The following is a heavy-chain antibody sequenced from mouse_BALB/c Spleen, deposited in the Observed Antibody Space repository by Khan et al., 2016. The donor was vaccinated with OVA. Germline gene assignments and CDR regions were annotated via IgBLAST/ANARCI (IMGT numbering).Heavy chain of an antibody. Sequence: EVKLVESGGGLVRPGGSLKLSCAASGFSFSSYSMSWVRQTPEKRLEWVATISSGGSYTYYPDSVKGRFTISRDNAKNTLYQQMRSLKSEDTAMYYCTRHRRYYGSRPYFDYWGQGTTLTVSS. CDR1: GFSFSSYS. D-gene: IGHD1-1*01. CDR3: TRHRRYYGSRPYFDY. CDR2: ISSGGSYT. V-gene: IGHV5-6-4*01. J-gene: IGHJ2*01.